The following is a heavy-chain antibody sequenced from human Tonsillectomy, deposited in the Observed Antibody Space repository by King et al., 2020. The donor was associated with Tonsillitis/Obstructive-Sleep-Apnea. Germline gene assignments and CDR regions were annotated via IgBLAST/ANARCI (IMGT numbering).Heavy chain of an antibody. CDR3: ARGRAPPWYYYYMDV. CDR1: GYSFTSYW. J-gene: IGHJ6*03. V-gene: IGHV5-51*01. Sequence: QLVQSGAEVKKPGESLKISCKGSGYSFTSYWIGWVRQMPGKGLEWMGNIYPGDSDTRYSPSFQGQVTISADKSISTAYLQWSSLKASDTAMYYCARGRAPPWYYYYMDVWGKGTTVTVSS. D-gene: IGHD2-15*01. CDR2: IYPGDSDT.